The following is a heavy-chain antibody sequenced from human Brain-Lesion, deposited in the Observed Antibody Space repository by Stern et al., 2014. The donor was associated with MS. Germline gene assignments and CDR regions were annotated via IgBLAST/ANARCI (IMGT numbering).Heavy chain of an antibody. Sequence: QVQLQESGPGLVKPSQTLSLTYNVSGDSISSGDNYWSWIRQSPGKGLEWIGYIYYIGSTFYNPSLKSRVTISVDTSQNQFSLRLSSVTAADTAVYYCARGESSRYYYYFDYWGQGTLVTVSS. D-gene: IGHD3-22*01. CDR1: GDSISSGDNY. J-gene: IGHJ4*02. V-gene: IGHV4-30-4*01. CDR2: IYYIGST. CDR3: ARGESSRYYYYFDY.